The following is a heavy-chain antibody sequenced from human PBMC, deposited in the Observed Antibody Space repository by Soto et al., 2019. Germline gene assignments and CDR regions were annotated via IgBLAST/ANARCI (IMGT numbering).Heavy chain of an antibody. D-gene: IGHD2-8*01. J-gene: IGHJ6*02. CDR1: GFTFSSYG. CDR3: AKEYCTNGVCYYYYYYGMDV. V-gene: IGHV3-30*18. Sequence: GGSLRLSCAASGFTFSSYGMHWVRQAPGKGLEWVAVISYDGSNKYYADSVKGRFTISRDNSKNTLYLQMNSLRAEDTAVYYCAKEYCTNGVCYYYYYYGMDVWGQGTTVTVSS. CDR2: ISYDGSNK.